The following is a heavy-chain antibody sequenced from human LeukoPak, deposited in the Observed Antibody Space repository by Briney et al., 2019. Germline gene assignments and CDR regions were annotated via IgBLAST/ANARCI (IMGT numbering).Heavy chain of an antibody. CDR1: GGPISSYY. J-gene: IGHJ5*02. Sequence: PSETLSLTCTVPGGPISSYYWSWIRQPPGKGLEWIGYIYYSGSTNYNPSLKSRVTISVDTSKNQFSLKLSSVTAADTAVYYCARWARREPEQGDWFDPWGQGTLVTVSS. V-gene: IGHV4-59*01. CDR3: ARWARREPEQGDWFDP. D-gene: IGHD1-26*01. CDR2: IYYSGST.